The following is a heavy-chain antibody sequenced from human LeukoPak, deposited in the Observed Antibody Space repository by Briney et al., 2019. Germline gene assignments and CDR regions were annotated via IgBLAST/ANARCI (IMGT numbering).Heavy chain of an antibody. V-gene: IGHV3-33*01. CDR1: GFTFSSYG. Sequence: LPGRSLRLSCAASGFTFSSYGMHWVRQAPGKGLEWVAVIWYDGSNKYYADSVKGRLTISRDNSKSTLCLQMNSLRAEDTAVYYCARTYSGSYPLDYWGQGTLVTVSS. D-gene: IGHD1-26*01. CDR2: IWYDGSNK. J-gene: IGHJ4*02. CDR3: ARTYSGSYPLDY.